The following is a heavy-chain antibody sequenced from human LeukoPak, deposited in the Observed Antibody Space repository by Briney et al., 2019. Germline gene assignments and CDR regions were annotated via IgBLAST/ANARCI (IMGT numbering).Heavy chain of an antibody. CDR2: MNPNSGNT. D-gene: IGHD6-19*01. J-gene: IGHJ4*02. Sequence: GASVKVSCKASGYTFTSYDINWVRQATGQGLEWMGWMNPNSGNTGSAQKFQGRVTMTRNTSISTAYMELSSLRSEDTAVYYCASWRDSSGWYYFDYWGQGTLVTVSS. V-gene: IGHV1-8*01. CDR1: GYTFTSYD. CDR3: ASWRDSSGWYYFDY.